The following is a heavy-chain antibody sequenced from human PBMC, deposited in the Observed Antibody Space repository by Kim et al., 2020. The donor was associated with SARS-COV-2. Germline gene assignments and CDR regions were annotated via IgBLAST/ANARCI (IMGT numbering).Heavy chain of an antibody. J-gene: IGHJ4*02. CDR3: ERGDGANSGFYDC. Sequence: YNLSLKSRVTILGDTSQSQFSLKLSSVTAADTAEYYCERGDGANSGFYDCWGQGTLVTVSS. D-gene: IGHD4-17*01. V-gene: IGHV4-59*09.